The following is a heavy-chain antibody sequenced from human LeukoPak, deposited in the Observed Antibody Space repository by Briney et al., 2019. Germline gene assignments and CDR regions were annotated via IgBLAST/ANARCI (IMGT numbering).Heavy chain of an antibody. CDR3: AKDRGGDLGYCSSTSCSPPGFNFDY. D-gene: IGHD2-2*01. Sequence: GGSLKLSCAASGFTFSGSAMHWVRQASGKGLEWVGRIRSKANSYATAYAASVKGRFTISRDDSKNTAYLQMNSLKTEDTAVYYCAKDRGGDLGYCSSTSCSPPGFNFDYWGQGTLVTVSS. J-gene: IGHJ4*02. CDR2: IRSKANSYAT. CDR1: GFTFSGSA. V-gene: IGHV3-73*01.